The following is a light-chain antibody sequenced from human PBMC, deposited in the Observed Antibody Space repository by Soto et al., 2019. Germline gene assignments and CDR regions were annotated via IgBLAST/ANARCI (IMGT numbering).Light chain of an antibody. CDR1: QSLLHSNGYNY. J-gene: IGKJ2*02. V-gene: IGKV2-28*01. CDR2: LGS. Sequence: DIVMTQSPLSLPVTPGEPASISCRSSQSLLHSNGYNYLDWYLQKPGQSPQLLIYLGSNRASGVPDRFSGSGSGTDFKLKLSRVEDEDVRVYYCMQALQTPRTFGQGTKLEIK. CDR3: MQALQTPRT.